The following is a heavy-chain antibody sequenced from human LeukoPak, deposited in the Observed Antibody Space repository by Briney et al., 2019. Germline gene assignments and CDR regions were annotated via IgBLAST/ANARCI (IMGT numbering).Heavy chain of an antibody. V-gene: IGHV1-2*02. CDR1: GYTFTGYY. CDR3: ARDTAMVTSYFDY. J-gene: IGHJ4*02. Sequence: ASVKVSCKASGYTFTGYYMHWVRQAPGQGLEWMGWINPNSGGTNYAQKFQGRVTMTRDTSINTAYMELSRLRSDDTAVYYCARDTAMVTSYFDYWGQGTLVTVSS. CDR2: INPNSGGT. D-gene: IGHD5-18*01.